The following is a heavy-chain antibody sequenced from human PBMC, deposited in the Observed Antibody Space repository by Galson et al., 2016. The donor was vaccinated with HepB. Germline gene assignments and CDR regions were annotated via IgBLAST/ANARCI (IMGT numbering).Heavy chain of an antibody. CDR3: ARDTIFAPYGMDV. CDR1: GFTFSRYN. Sequence: SLRLSCAASGFTFSRYNMNWVRQAPGKGLEWVSSISSSGGSYIYYAGSVKGRFTISRDNAKNSLYLQMNSLRAEDTAVYYCARDTIFAPYGMDVWGQGTTVTVSS. D-gene: IGHD3-3*01. J-gene: IGHJ6*02. V-gene: IGHV3-21*01. CDR2: ISSSGGSYI.